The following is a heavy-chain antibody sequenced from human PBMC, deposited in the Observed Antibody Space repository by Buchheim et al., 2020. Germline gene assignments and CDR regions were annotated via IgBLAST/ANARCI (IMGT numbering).Heavy chain of an antibody. CDR2: ISYDGSNK. D-gene: IGHD6-13*01. CDR1: GFTFSSYG. CDR3: AKEGFGSSWPYYYYYYGMDV. J-gene: IGHJ6*02. Sequence: QVQLVESGGGVVQPGRSLRLSCAASGFTFSSYGMHWVRQAPGKGLEWVAVISYDGSNKYYADSVKGRFTISRDNSKNTLYLQMNSLRAEDTAVYYCAKEGFGSSWPYYYYYYGMDVWDQGTT. V-gene: IGHV3-30*18.